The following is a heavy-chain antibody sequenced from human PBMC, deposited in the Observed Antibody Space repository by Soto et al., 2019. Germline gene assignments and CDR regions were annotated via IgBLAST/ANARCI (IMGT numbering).Heavy chain of an antibody. CDR3: ARRYSSAFDI. CDR2: IYYSGST. J-gene: IGHJ3*02. Sequence: SETLSLTCTVSGGSISSYYWSWIRQPPGKGLEWIGYIYYSGSTNYNPSLKSRVTISVDTSKNQFSLKLSSVTAADTAVYYCARRYSSAFDIWGQGTMVTVS. V-gene: IGHV4-59*08. CDR1: GGSISSYY. D-gene: IGHD6-13*01.